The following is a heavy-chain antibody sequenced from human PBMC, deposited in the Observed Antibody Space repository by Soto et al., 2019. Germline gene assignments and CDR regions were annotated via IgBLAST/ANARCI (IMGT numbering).Heavy chain of an antibody. D-gene: IGHD3-22*01. J-gene: IGHJ5*02. Sequence: EVQLLESGGGLEQPGGSLRLSCAASGFTFSSYAMSWVRQAPGKGLEWVSAISGSGGSTYYADSVKGRFTISRDNSKNTLYLQMNSLRAEDTAVYYCAKGTQGPRKDSSGYYHWGQGTLVTVSS. CDR3: AKGTQGPRKDSSGYYH. V-gene: IGHV3-23*01. CDR2: ISGSGGST. CDR1: GFTFSSYA.